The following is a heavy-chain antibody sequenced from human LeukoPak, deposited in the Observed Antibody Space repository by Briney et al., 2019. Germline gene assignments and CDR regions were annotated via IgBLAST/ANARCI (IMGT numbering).Heavy chain of an antibody. Sequence: GGSLRLSCAASEFTFSSYAMSWVRQAPGKGVEWVSAISGSGGSTYYADSVKGRFTISRDNSKNTLYLQMNSLRAEDTAVYYCATTLTIFGASTGWFDPWGQGTLVTVSS. V-gene: IGHV3-23*01. CDR3: ATTLTIFGASTGWFDP. CDR1: EFTFSSYA. CDR2: ISGSGGST. J-gene: IGHJ5*02. D-gene: IGHD3-3*01.